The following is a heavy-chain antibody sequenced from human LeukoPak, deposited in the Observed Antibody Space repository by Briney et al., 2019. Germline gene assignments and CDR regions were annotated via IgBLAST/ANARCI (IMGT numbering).Heavy chain of an antibody. D-gene: IGHD3-22*01. J-gene: IGHJ4*02. CDR3: ARHHYYYDSGPYPGHY. CDR2: IYPGDSDT. Sequence: GESLKISCKGSGYRFSNYWIAWVRQMPGKGLEWMGIIYPGDSDTRYSPSFQGQVTISVDKSISTAYLQWSSLKASDTAIYYCARHHYYYDSGPYPGHYWGQGTLVTVSS. CDR1: GYRFSNYW. V-gene: IGHV5-51*01.